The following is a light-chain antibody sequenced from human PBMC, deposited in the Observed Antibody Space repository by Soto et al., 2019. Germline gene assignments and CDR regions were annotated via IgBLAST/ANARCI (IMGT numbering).Light chain of an antibody. Sequence: QSVLTQPASVSGSPGQSITISCTGTSSDVGNYNYVSWYQQYPGRVPKLLIYMVSNRPSGVSNRSSGSKSGNTASLTISGLQAEDEADYFCTSPTPGSLYVFGTGTKSPS. V-gene: IGLV2-14*01. CDR1: SSDVGNYNY. CDR2: MVS. J-gene: IGLJ1*01. CDR3: TSPTPGSLYV.